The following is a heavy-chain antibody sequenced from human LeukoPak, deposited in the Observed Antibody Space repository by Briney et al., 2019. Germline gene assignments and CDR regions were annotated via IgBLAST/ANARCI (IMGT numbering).Heavy chain of an antibody. V-gene: IGHV1-18*01. D-gene: IGHD3-3*01. CDR1: GYTFTSYG. CDR3: PRDGQSFWSGYYYPIDY. J-gene: IGHJ4*02. CDR2: ISAYNGNT. Sequence: GASVKVSCKASGYTFTSYGISWVRQAPGQGLEWMGWISAYNGNTDYAQKLQGRVTMTTETSPSTAYMERRSLRSDDTAECSCPRDGQSFWSGYYYPIDYWGQGTLVTVSS.